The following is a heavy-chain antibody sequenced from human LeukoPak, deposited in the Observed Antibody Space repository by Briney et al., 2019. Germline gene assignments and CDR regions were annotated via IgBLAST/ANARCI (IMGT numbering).Heavy chain of an antibody. J-gene: IGHJ6*03. CDR1: GGSFSDYY. CDR2: INHSGST. D-gene: IGHD3-16*01. CDR3: ARGVPLGGYSGQQLVWGSYYYMDV. Sequence: SETLSLTCAVYGGSFSDYYWTWIRQPPGKGLEWIGEINHSGSTNYNPSLKSRVTISVDTSKNQFSLKLSSVTAVDTAVYYCARGVPLGGYSGQQLVWGSYYYMDVWGSGTTVTVSS. V-gene: IGHV4-34*01.